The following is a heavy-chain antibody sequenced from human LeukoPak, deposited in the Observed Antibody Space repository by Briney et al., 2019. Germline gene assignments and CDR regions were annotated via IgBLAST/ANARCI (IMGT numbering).Heavy chain of an antibody. D-gene: IGHD1-26*01. CDR1: GGSISSYY. J-gene: IGHJ4*02. CDR3: AGQWASYFDY. Sequence: SETLSLACTVSGGSISSYYWSWIRQPPGKGLEWIGYIYYSGSTNYNPSLKSRVTISVDTSKNQFSLKLSSVTAADTAVYYCAGQWASYFDYWGQGTLVTVSS. CDR2: IYYSGST. V-gene: IGHV4-59*01.